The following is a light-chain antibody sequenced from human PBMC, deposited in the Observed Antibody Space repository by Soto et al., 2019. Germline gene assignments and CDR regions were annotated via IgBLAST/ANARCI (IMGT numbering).Light chain of an antibody. V-gene: IGLV6-57*02. J-gene: IGLJ2*01. CDR2: EAN. Sequence: NFMLTQPHSVSESPGKTVTISCTGSSGSIASNYVQWYQQRPGSAPTTVIYEANQRPSGVPDRFSGSIDSSSNSASLTISGLKTADEADYYCQSYDSSNVVFGGGTKVTVL. CDR1: SGSIASNY. CDR3: QSYDSSNVV.